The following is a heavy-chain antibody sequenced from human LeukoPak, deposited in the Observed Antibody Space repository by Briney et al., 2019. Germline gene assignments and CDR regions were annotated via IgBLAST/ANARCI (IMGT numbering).Heavy chain of an antibody. CDR3: ARGMVYSYGPYFDY. D-gene: IGHD5-18*01. J-gene: IGHJ4*02. CDR1: GGSISSYY. CDR2: IYYSGST. V-gene: IGHV4-59*01. Sequence: PSETLSLTCTVSGGSISSYYWSWIRQPPGKGLEWIGYIYYSGSTNYNPSLKSRVTISVDTSKNQFSLKLSSVTAADTAVYYCARGMVYSYGPYFDYWGQGTLVTVSS.